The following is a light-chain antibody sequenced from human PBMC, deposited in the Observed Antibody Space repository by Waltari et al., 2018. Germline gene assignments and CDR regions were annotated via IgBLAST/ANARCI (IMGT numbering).Light chain of an antibody. CDR2: KDS. CDR1: IMAKRY. Sequence: SYELKQPSSVSVSPGQTARITCSGNIMAKRYARWFQQKPGQAPVVVIYKDSERPSGIPERFSGSNSGTTVTLTISGAQVEDEADYYCYSAADNNRQVFGGGTKLTVL. V-gene: IGLV3-27*01. CDR3: YSAADNNRQV. J-gene: IGLJ3*02.